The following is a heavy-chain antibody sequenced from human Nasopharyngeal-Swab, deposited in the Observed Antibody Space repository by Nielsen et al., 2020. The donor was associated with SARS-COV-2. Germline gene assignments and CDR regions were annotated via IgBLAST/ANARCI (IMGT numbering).Heavy chain of an antibody. Sequence: GESLKISCAASGFSFSTYWMTWVRQAPGKGLEWVANIKQDGSEKYYVDSLKGRFTVSRDNPKNLLYLQVNSLRAEDTAVYYCARQGVFVPAYFHQYYMDVWGKGTTVTVSS. V-gene: IGHV3-7*03. CDR1: GFSFSTYW. D-gene: IGHD3-16*02. CDR3: ARQGVFVPAYFHQYYMDV. J-gene: IGHJ6*03. CDR2: IKQDGSEK.